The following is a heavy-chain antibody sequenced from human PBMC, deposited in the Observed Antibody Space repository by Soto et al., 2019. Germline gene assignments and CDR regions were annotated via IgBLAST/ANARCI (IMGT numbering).Heavy chain of an antibody. V-gene: IGHV3-33*01. CDR3: ARVFGELLYDYYGMDV. CDR1: GFTFSSYG. J-gene: IGHJ6*02. CDR2: IWYDGSNK. D-gene: IGHD3-10*01. Sequence: GGSLRLSCAASGFTFSSYGMHWVRQAPGKGLEWVAVIWYDGSNKYYADSVKGRFTISRDNSKNTLYLQMNSLRAEDTAVYYCARVFGELLYDYYGMDVWGQGTTVTVSS.